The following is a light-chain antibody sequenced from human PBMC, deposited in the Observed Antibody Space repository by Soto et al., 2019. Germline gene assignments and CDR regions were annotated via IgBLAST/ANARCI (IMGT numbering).Light chain of an antibody. Sequence: VLTQSPGKLSLSPGERATLSCRASQSISSSFLAWYQQKPGQAPRLLIYGASSRCTGIPDRFSGSGSGSDFTHTISRREPEDFAVDYWQQYGSSPPLTFGGGTKVEIK. CDR2: GAS. CDR1: QSISSSF. V-gene: IGKV3-20*01. J-gene: IGKJ4*01. CDR3: QQYGSSPPLT.